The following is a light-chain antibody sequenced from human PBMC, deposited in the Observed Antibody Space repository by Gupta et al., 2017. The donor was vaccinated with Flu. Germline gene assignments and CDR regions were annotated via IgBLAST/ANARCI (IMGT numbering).Light chain of an antibody. CDR2: DAS. V-gene: IGKV3-11*01. Sequence: ETVLTQSPATLSLSPGERATLSCRASQSVSSYLAWYQQKPGQAPRLLIYDASNRATGIPARFSGSGSGTDFTLTISSREPEDFAVYYCQQRSNSYSFGQGTKLEI. CDR3: QQRSNSYS. J-gene: IGKJ2*03. CDR1: QSVSSY.